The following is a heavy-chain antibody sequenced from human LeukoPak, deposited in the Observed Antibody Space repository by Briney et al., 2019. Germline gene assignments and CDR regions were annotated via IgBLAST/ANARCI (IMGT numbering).Heavy chain of an antibody. D-gene: IGHD6-6*01. CDR2: INHSGST. CDR1: GGSFSGYY. J-gene: IGHJ6*03. V-gene: IGHV4-34*01. Sequence: SETLSLTCAVYGGSFSGYYWSWIRQPPGKGLEWIGEINHSGSTNHNPSLKSRVTISVDTSKNQFSLKLSSVTAADTAVYYCASIAARPPYYYYYYYMGVWGKGTTVTVSS. CDR3: ASIAARPPYYYYYYYMGV.